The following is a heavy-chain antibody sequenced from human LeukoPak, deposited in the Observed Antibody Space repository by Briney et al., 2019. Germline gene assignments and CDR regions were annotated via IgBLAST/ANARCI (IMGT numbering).Heavy chain of an antibody. J-gene: IGHJ4*02. CDR3: ARVLRAAAGTVDY. D-gene: IGHD6-13*01. V-gene: IGHV5-51*01. CDR2: IYPGDSDT. CDR1: GYSFTSYW. Sequence: GESLKISCKGSGYSFTSYWISWVRQMPGKGLEWIGIIYPGDSDTRYSPSFQGQVTISADKSISTAYLQWSSLKASDTAMYYCARVLRAAAGTVDYWGQGTLVTVSS.